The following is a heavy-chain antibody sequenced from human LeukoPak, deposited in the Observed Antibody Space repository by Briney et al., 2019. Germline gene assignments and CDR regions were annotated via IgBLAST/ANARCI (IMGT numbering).Heavy chain of an antibody. D-gene: IGHD2/OR15-2a*01. V-gene: IGHV3-30*02. CDR3: ARISRDAFDI. J-gene: IGHJ3*02. Sequence: GGSLRLSCAASGFTFSSYGMHWVRQAPGKGLEWVAFIRYDGNNKYYADSVKGRFTISRDNSKNTLYLQMNSLRAEDTALYYCARISRDAFDIWGQGTMVTVSS. CDR2: IRYDGNNK. CDR1: GFTFSSYG.